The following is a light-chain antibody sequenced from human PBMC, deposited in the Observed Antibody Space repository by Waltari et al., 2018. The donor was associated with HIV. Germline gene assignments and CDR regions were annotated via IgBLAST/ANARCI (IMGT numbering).Light chain of an antibody. Sequence: HPASVSGSPGQSITISCTGTSSDVGGYNYVSWYQQHPGKAPKLMIYEVSNRPSGVSNRFSGSKSGNTASLTISGLQAEDEADYYCSSYTSSSTPHVVFGGGTKLTVL. CDR1: SSDVGGYNY. CDR2: EVS. CDR3: SSYTSSSTPHVV. J-gene: IGLJ2*01. V-gene: IGLV2-14*01.